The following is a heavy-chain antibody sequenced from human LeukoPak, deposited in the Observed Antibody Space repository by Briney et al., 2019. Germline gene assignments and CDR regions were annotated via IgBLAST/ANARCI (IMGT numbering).Heavy chain of an antibody. D-gene: IGHD5-24*01. Sequence: GESLKISCKGSGYSLTSNWIGWVRQMPGRGPEWMGIIYPGDSDTRYSPSFQGQVTISADKSISTASLQWSSLKASDTAMYYCARHAADGYNYIDNWGQGTLVTVSS. CDR3: ARHAADGYNYIDN. CDR1: GYSLTSNW. J-gene: IGHJ4*02. V-gene: IGHV5-51*01. CDR2: IYPGDSDT.